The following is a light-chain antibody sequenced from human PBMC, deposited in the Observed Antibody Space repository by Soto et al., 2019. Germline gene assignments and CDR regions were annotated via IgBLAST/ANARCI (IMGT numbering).Light chain of an antibody. J-gene: IGLJ2*01. CDR2: GNS. CDR1: SSNIGAGYD. Sequence: QSVLTQPHSVSGAQGQRVTISCTGSSSNIGAGYDVHWYQQLPGTAPKLLIYGNSNRPSGVPDRFSGSKSGTSASLAITGLQAEDEADYYCQSYDSSLSGYVVFGGGTKLTVL. V-gene: IGLV1-40*01. CDR3: QSYDSSLSGYVV.